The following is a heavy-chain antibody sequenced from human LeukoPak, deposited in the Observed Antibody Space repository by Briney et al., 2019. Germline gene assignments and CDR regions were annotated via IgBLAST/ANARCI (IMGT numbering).Heavy chain of an antibody. CDR3: ASSLWFGELYSYGMDV. D-gene: IGHD3-10*01. CDR2: IYSGGST. V-gene: IGHV3-53*01. J-gene: IGHJ6*02. CDR1: GYTVSSNY. Sequence: GGSLRLSCAASGYTVSSNYMSWVRQAPGKGLEWVSVIYSGGSTYYADSVKGRFTISRDNSKNTLYLQMNSLRAEDTAVYYCASSLWFGELYSYGMDVWGQGTTVTVSS.